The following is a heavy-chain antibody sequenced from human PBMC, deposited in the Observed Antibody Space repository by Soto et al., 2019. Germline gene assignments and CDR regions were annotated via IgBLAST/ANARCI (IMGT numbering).Heavy chain of an antibody. V-gene: IGHV2-70*01. CDR3: ARSPKHLVVRGVIESGRTSYYYYGMDV. D-gene: IGHD3-10*01. Sequence: SGPTRVNPTQTLTLACTFSGFSLSTRVMCVSWIRHPPGKALEWLSPIDWDDDKYYSTSLKTRLTISKDTSXXQVALTMTNMDPVDTATYYCARSPKHLVVRGVIESGRTSYYYYGMDVWGQGTTVTVSS. CDR1: GFSLSTRVMC. J-gene: IGHJ6*02. CDR2: IDWDDDK.